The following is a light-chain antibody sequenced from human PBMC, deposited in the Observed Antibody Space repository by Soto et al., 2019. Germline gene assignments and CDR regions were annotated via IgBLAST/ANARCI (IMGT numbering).Light chain of an antibody. J-gene: IGLJ2*01. CDR3: NSYTSSSTRV. CDR2: EVS. V-gene: IGLV2-14*01. Sequence: QSVLTQPASVSGSPGQSITISCTGTSSDIGGYKYVSWYQQHPGKAPKVMIYEVSKRPSGVSNRFSGSKSGNTASLTISGLQAEDEADYYCNSYTSSSTRVFGGGTKVTVL. CDR1: SSDIGGYKY.